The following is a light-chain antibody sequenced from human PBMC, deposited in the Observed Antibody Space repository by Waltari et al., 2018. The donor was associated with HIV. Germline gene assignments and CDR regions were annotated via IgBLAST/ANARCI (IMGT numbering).Light chain of an antibody. J-gene: IGLJ2*01. CDR1: SSDIGGYNY. Sequence: QSALTQPPSASGSPGQSVTMSCTGTSSDIGGYNYVSWYQQHPGKAPKLIMTEVTKRPSGVPDRVSGSKCGTTASLTVSGLQAEDEAHYYCSSYAPTNKFYVLFGGGTTLTVL. V-gene: IGLV2-8*01. CDR2: EVT. CDR3: SSYAPTNKFYVL.